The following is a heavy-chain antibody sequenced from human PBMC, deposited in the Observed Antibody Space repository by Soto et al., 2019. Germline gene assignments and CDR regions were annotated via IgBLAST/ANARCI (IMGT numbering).Heavy chain of an antibody. V-gene: IGHV3-23*01. CDR2: ISGSGGST. D-gene: IGHD2-15*01. CDR3: AKPGEGYCSGGSCYSGLPASWYFDL. J-gene: IGHJ2*01. Sequence: EVQLLESGGGLVQPGGSLRLSCAASGFTFSSYAMSWVRQAPGKGLEWVSAISGSGGSTYYADSVKGRFTISRDNSKNTLYLQMNILRAEDTAVYYCAKPGEGYCSGGSCYSGLPASWYFDLWGRGTLVTVSS. CDR1: GFTFSSYA.